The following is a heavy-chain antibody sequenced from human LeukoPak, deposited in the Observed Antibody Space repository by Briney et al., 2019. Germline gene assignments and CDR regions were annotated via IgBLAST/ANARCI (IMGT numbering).Heavy chain of an antibody. Sequence: PSETLSLTCTVSGGSISSHYWSWIRQPPGKGLEWIGYIYYSGSTNYNPSLKSRVTISVDTSKNQFSLKLSSVTAADTAVYYCAREFAVPTYYDFWNYYYYYMDVWGKGTTVTVSS. D-gene: IGHD3-3*01. CDR3: AREFAVPTYYDFWNYYYYYMDV. J-gene: IGHJ6*03. V-gene: IGHV4-59*11. CDR1: GGSISSHY. CDR2: IYYSGST.